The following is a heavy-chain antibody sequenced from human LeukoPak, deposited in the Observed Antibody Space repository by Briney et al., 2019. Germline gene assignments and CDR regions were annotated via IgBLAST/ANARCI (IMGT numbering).Heavy chain of an antibody. J-gene: IGHJ4*02. CDR3: ARGPRGTAATDY. D-gene: IGHD2-15*01. CDR1: GGSFSGYY. V-gene: IGHV4-34*01. Sequence: SETLSLTCAVYGGSFSGYYWRWIRQPPGKGLEWIGEINHRGSTNYNPSLKSRVTISVDTSKNQFSLKLSSVTAADTAVYYCARGPRGTAATDYWGQGTLVTVSS. CDR2: INHRGST.